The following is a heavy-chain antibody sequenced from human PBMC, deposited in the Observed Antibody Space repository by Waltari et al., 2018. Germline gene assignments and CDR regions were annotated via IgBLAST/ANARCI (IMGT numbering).Heavy chain of an antibody. J-gene: IGHJ6*02. CDR3: ARGALTTLPVQNYYGMDV. CDR2: IIPIFGTA. CDR1: GGTFSSYA. D-gene: IGHD4-4*01. Sequence: QVQLVQSGAEVKKPGSSVKVSCKASGGTFSSYAISWVRQAPGQGLEWMGGIIPIFGTANYAQKFQGRVTITADKSTSTAYMELSSLRSEDTAVYYCARGALTTLPVQNYYGMDVWGQGTTVTVSS. V-gene: IGHV1-69*06.